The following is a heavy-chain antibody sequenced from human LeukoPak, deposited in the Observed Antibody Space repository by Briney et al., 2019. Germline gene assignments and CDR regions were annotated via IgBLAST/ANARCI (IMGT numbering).Heavy chain of an antibody. CDR1: GFSISNAYY. V-gene: IGHV4-38-2*01. D-gene: IGHD3-22*01. Sequence: SETLSLTCAVYGFSISNAYYWGWIRQPPGKGLEWLGSIYHSGSTYYNPSLNSRVTISVDPPKTQFSMRLNSVTAADTAVYFCVCNTGYYSGVQVDYWGQGTLVTVSS. CDR3: VCNTGYYSGVQVDY. J-gene: IGHJ4*02. CDR2: IYHSGST.